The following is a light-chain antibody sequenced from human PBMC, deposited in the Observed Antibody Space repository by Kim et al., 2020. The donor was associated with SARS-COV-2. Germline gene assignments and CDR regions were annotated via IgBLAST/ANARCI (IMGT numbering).Light chain of an antibody. CDR2: GKN. CDR1: SHRSYY. J-gene: IGLJ2*01. V-gene: IGLV3-19*01. CDR3: NSRDSSGNHLDVV. Sequence: SSELTQDPAVSVALGQTVRFTCQGDSHRSYYASWYQQKPGQAPVLVIYGKNNRPSGIPDRFSGSSSGNTASLTITGAQAEDEADYFCNSRDSSGNHLDVVFGGGTQLTVL.